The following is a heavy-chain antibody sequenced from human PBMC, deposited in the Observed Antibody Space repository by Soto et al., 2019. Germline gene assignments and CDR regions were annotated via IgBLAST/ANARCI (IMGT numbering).Heavy chain of an antibody. V-gene: IGHV1-69*06. Sequence: QVQLVQSGAEVKKPGSSVKVSCKASGGALSSHALSWVRQAPGQGLEWMGSIIPVFHTANYAQKFQGRVTINADKSTTTAYMELSSLRSEDTAVYYCAREGYSGSYFDHWGQGALVTVSS. J-gene: IGHJ4*02. D-gene: IGHD1-26*01. CDR3: AREGYSGSYFDH. CDR2: IIPVFHTA. CDR1: GGALSSHA.